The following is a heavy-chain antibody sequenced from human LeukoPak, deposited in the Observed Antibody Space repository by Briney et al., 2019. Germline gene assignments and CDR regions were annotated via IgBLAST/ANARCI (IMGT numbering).Heavy chain of an antibody. V-gene: IGHV1-69*06. Sequence: SVKVSCKASGGTFSSYAISWVRQAPGQELEWMGGVSLIFGTANYAQKFQGRVTITADKSTSTAYMELSSLRSEDTAVYYCARDVMVRGHNWFDPWGQGTLVTVSS. CDR1: GGTFSSYA. J-gene: IGHJ5*02. CDR3: ARDVMVRGHNWFDP. D-gene: IGHD3-10*01. CDR2: VSLIFGTA.